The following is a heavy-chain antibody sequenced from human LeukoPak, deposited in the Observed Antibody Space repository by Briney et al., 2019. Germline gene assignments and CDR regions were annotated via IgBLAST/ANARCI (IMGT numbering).Heavy chain of an antibody. D-gene: IGHD3-3*01. CDR3: ARVRGPYYDFWSGYYWFDP. Sequence: ASVKVSCKASGYTFTSYGISWVRQAPGQGLEWMGWISAYNGNTNYAQKLQGRVTMTTDTSTSTAYMELRSLRSDDTVVYYCARVRGPYYDFWSGYYWFDPWGQGTLVTVSS. J-gene: IGHJ5*02. CDR1: GYTFTSYG. V-gene: IGHV1-18*01. CDR2: ISAYNGNT.